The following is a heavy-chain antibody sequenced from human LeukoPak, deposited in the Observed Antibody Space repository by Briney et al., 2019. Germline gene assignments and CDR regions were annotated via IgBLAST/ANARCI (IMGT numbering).Heavy chain of an antibody. D-gene: IGHD3-16*01. CDR3: ARCSVWGSYQFDY. CDR1: GFTFSNAW. V-gene: IGHV3-53*01. CDR2: IYSGGST. Sequence: PGGSLRLSCAASGFTFSNAWMSWVRQAPGKGLEWVSVIYSGGSTYYADFVKGRFTISRDNSKNTLYLQMNSLRAEDTAVYYCARCSVWGSYQFDYWGQGTLVTVSS. J-gene: IGHJ4*02.